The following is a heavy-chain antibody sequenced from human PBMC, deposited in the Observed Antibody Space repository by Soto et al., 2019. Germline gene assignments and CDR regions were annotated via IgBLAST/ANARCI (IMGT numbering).Heavy chain of an antibody. CDR1: GFTFSSYA. CDR3: AKDHAQIVVVAATFDY. Sequence: GGSLRLSCAASGFTFSSYAMSWVRQAPGKGLEWVSAISGSGGSTYYADSVKGRFTISRDNSKNTLYLQMNSLRAEDTAVYYCAKDHAQIVVVAATFDYWGQGTLVTVSS. D-gene: IGHD2-15*01. CDR2: ISGSGGST. J-gene: IGHJ4*02. V-gene: IGHV3-23*01.